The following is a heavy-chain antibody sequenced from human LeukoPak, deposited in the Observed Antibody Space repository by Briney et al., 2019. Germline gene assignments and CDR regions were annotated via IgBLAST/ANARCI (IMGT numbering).Heavy chain of an antibody. D-gene: IGHD1-20*01. J-gene: IGHJ4*02. CDR1: GITFSSYA. V-gene: IGHV3-23*01. CDR2: ISGSGETT. Sequence: PGGSLRLSCAASGITFSSYAMNWVRQAPGKGLEWVSAISGSGETTYYADSVKGRFTISRDNSKNTLYMQMNSLRVEDTAGYYCAKPYNYGYKGFFDYWDQGILVTVSS. CDR3: AKPYNYGYKGFFDY.